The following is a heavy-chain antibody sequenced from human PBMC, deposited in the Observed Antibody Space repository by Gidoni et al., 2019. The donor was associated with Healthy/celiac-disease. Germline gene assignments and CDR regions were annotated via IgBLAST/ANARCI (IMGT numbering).Heavy chain of an antibody. Sequence: QLQLQESGPGLVKPSETLSLTCTVSGGSICSSSYYWGWIRKPPGKGLEWIGSIYYSGSTYYNPYLKSRVTISGDTSKNQFSLKLSSVTAADTAVYYCARGDYYDSSGFFDYWGQGTLVTVSS. J-gene: IGHJ4*02. CDR1: GGSICSSSYY. D-gene: IGHD3-22*01. CDR3: ARGDYYDSSGFFDY. V-gene: IGHV4-39*07. CDR2: IYYSGST.